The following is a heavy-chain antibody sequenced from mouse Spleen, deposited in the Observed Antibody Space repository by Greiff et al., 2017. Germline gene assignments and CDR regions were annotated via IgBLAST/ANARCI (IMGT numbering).Heavy chain of an antibody. CDR2: ISRGSGTI. J-gene: IGHJ2*01. D-gene: IGHD3-1*01. V-gene: IGHV5-17*01. CDR1: GFTFSDYG. Sequence: EVKLMESGGGLVKPGGSLKLSCAASGFTFSDYGMHWVRQAPEKGLEWVAYISRGSGTIYYADTVKGRVTISRDNAKNTLFLQMTSLRSEDTAMYYCARRRTRLVYYFDYWGQGTTLTVSS. CDR3: ARRRTRLVYYFDY.